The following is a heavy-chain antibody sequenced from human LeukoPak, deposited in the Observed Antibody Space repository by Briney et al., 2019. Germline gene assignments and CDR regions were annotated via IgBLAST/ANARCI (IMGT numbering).Heavy chain of an antibody. D-gene: IGHD6-13*01. J-gene: IGHJ4*02. CDR1: GGTFSSYA. V-gene: IGHV1-69*13. Sequence: EASVKVSCKASGGTFSSYAISWVRQAPGQGLEWMGGIIPIFGTANYAQKFQGRVTITADESTSTAYMELSSLRAEDTAVYYCARPGGSSRDFDYWGQGTLVTVSS. CDR2: IIPIFGTA. CDR3: ARPGGSSRDFDY.